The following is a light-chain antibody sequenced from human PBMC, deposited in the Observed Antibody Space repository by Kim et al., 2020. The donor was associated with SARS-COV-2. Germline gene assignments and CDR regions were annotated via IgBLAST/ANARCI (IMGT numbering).Light chain of an antibody. CDR2: QDS. CDR3: QAWDSSTAWV. V-gene: IGLV3-1*01. J-gene: IGLJ3*02. CDR1: KLGDKY. Sequence: SYELTQPPSVSVSPGQTASITCSGDKLGDKYACWYQQKPGQSPVLVIYQDSKRPSGIPERFSGSNSGNTATLTISGTQAMDEADYYCQAWDSSTAWVLGGGPQLTVL.